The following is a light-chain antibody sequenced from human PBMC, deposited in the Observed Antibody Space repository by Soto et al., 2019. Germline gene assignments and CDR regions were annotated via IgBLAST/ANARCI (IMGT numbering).Light chain of an antibody. J-gene: IGLJ2*01. V-gene: IGLV2-23*01. CDR3: CSYAGRTTYVV. CDR1: SSDVGSYNL. CDR2: EGS. Sequence: QSALTQPASVSASPGQSITISCTGTSSDVGSYNLVSWYQQHPGKAPKLMIYEGSKRPSGVSNRFSGSNSGNTASLTISGLQAEDEADYYCCSYAGRTTYVVFGGGTKLTVL.